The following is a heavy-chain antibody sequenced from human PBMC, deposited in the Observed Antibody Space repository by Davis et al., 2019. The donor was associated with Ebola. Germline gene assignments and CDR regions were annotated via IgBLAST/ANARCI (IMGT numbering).Heavy chain of an antibody. CDR3: AKAAGSIGGWYFDY. CDR2: ISNSGGST. D-gene: IGHD1-26*01. J-gene: IGHJ4*02. Sequence: GESLKISCAASGFTFSSYAMSWVRQAPGKGLEWVSAISNSGGSTYYADSVKGRFTISRDNSKNTLYLQMNSLRAEDTAVYYCAKAAGSIGGWYFDYWGQGTLVTVSS. CDR1: GFTFSSYA. V-gene: IGHV3-23*01.